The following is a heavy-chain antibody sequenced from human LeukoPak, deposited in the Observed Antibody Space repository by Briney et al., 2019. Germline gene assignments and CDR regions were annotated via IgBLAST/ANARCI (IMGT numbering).Heavy chain of an antibody. V-gene: IGHV1-46*01. J-gene: IGHJ6*02. CDR2: INPSGGRT. D-gene: IGHD4-23*01. CDR3: ARPDSTTSSGVNYFLHTMDV. Sequence: GASVKVSCKASGYILTSYYMHWVRQAPGQGLEWMGIINPSGGRTSYAQNLQGRVTMTSDTSTNTVYMELSGLRSEDTAVYYCARPDSTTSSGVNYFLHTMDVWGRGTTVTVSS. CDR1: GYILTSYY.